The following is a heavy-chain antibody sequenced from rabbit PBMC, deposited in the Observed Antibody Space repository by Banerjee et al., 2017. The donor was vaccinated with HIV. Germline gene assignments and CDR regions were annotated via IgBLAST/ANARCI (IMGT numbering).Heavy chain of an antibody. Sequence: QQQLEESGGGLVKPGGTLTLTCTASGFSFSSNYWICWVRQAPGKGLELIACIWTGDGATYYASWAKGRFTISKTSSTTVTLQMTSLTAADTATYFCARDAGYAGSNLWGPGTLVTVS. V-gene: IGHV1S45*01. CDR1: GFSFSSNYW. CDR2: IWTGDGAT. D-gene: IGHD4-2*01. CDR3: ARDAGYAGSNL. J-gene: IGHJ4*01.